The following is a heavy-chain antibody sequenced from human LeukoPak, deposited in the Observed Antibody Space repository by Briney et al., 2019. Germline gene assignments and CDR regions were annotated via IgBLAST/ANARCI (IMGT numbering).Heavy chain of an antibody. J-gene: IGHJ4*02. Sequence: ASVKVSCTASGYTFTSYHMHWVRQAPGQGLEWMGIVKSSGDITLYAQKFQGRVTVTRDTSTSTVYMELRSLRSEDTAVYYCVREDPNTYFFDFWGQGTLVTVSS. D-gene: IGHD3-16*01. V-gene: IGHV1-46*01. CDR2: VKSSGDIT. CDR3: VREDPNTYFFDF. CDR1: GYTFTSYH.